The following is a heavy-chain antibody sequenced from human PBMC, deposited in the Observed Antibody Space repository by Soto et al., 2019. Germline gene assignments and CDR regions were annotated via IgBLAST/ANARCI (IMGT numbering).Heavy chain of an antibody. D-gene: IGHD6-13*01. CDR2: IYYSGST. CDR1: GGSISSYY. J-gene: IGHJ4*02. Sequence: SETLSLTCTVSGGSISSYYWSWIRQPPGKGLEWIGYIYYSGSTNYNPSLKSRVTISVDTSKNQFSLKLSSVTAADTAVYYCARGGSSSWYFDYWGQGTLVTVSS. V-gene: IGHV4-59*01. CDR3: ARGGSSSWYFDY.